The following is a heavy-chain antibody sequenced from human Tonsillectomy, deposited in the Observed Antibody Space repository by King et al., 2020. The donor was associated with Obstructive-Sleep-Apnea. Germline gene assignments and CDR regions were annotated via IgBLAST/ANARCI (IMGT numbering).Heavy chain of an antibody. D-gene: IGHD2-2*01. CDR2: IYRGVSK. V-gene: IGHV3-66*01. J-gene: IGHJ6*02. CDR3: ARDATSWRGMDV. Sequence: EVQLVESEGGLVQPGGSLRLSCSASGLTVSSNYMTLVRQAPGKGLEWVSNIYRGVSKYYADSAKGRFTISRDNSKNTLYLQMNSLRAEDTAVYYCARDATSWRGMDVWGQGTTVTVSS. CDR1: GLTVSSNY.